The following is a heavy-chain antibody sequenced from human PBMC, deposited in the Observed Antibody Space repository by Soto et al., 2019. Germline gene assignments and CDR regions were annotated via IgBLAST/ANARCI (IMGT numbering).Heavy chain of an antibody. CDR3: ARAYSYGSYWFFDL. Sequence: ASVKVSCKASGYTFTNYGITWVRQAPGQGLEWMGRISVNNGKINYAQKVQGRVTMTTDTSTSTAYMELWRLSYDDTAVYYCARAYSYGSYWFFDLWGRGTLVTVSS. J-gene: IGHJ2*01. CDR1: GYTFTNYG. D-gene: IGHD5-18*01. CDR2: ISVNNGKI. V-gene: IGHV1-18*04.